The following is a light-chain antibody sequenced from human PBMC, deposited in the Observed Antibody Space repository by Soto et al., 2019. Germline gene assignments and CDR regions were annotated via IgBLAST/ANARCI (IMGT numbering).Light chain of an antibody. CDR1: QRVSSSY. V-gene: IGKV3-20*01. CDR2: SAS. CDR3: QKVGSSLGIT. Sequence: GAVSLKKRERATVSCSASQRVSSSYLAGYQQKPGQAPRRHIYSASSRATGIPDRFSGSGSGTDFTLTISRLEPEDFAVYYCQKVGSSLGITFG. J-gene: IGKJ5*01.